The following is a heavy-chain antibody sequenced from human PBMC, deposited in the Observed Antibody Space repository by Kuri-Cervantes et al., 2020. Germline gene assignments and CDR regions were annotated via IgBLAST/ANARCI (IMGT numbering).Heavy chain of an antibody. J-gene: IGHJ4*02. V-gene: IGHV3-43*01. CDR3: AKIAVIALWYFDY. Sequence: GESLKISCAASGFTFDDYTMHWVRQAPGKGLEWVSLISWDGGSTYYADSVKGRFTISRDNSKNTLYLQMNSLRAEDTALYYCAKIAVIALWYFDYWGQGALVTVSS. D-gene: IGHD2-21*01. CDR2: ISWDGGST. CDR1: GFTFDDYT.